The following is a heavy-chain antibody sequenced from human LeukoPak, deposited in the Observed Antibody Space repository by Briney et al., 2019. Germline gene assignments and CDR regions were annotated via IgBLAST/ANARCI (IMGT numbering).Heavy chain of an antibody. CDR2: ISSSSTYI. Sequence: GGSLRLSCAASGFIFSSYSMNWVRQAPGKGLEWVSSISSSSTYIYYADSVKGRFTISRDNAKNSLYLQMNSLRAEDTAVYYCAREGEDYYDSSGYFDYWGQGTLVTVSS. V-gene: IGHV3-21*04. CDR3: AREGEDYYDSSGYFDY. D-gene: IGHD3-22*01. CDR1: GFIFSSYS. J-gene: IGHJ4*02.